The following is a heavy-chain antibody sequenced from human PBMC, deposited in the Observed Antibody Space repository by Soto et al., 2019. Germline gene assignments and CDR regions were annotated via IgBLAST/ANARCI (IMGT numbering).Heavy chain of an antibody. V-gene: IGHV3-66*01. CDR1: GFTVSNNY. Sequence: EVQLVESGGDLVQPGGSLRLSCAASGFTVSNNYMTWVRQAPGKGLEWVSLIYVGGYTYYADSVKGRFTISRDNSKNTLYLQMNSLRAEDTAVYYCAVYAPRHLFDSWGQGTLVTVSS. J-gene: IGHJ5*01. D-gene: IGHD6-6*01. CDR2: IYVGGYT. CDR3: AVYAPRHLFDS.